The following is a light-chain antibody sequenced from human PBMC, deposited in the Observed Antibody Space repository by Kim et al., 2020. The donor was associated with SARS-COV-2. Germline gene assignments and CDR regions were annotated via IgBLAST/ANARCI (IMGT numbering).Light chain of an antibody. V-gene: IGLV1-47*02. J-gene: IGLJ1*01. CDR2: SNN. Sequence: ELTQPPSASGTPGHRVTISCSGSSSNIGSNYVYWYQQLPGTAPKLLIYSNNQRPSGVPDRFSGSKSGTSASLAISGLRSEDEADYYCAAWDDSLSGLYVFGTGTKVTVL. CDR1: SSNIGSNY. CDR3: AAWDDSLSGLYV.